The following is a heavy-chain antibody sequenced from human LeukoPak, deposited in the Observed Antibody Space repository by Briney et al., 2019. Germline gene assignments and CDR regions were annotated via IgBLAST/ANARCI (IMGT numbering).Heavy chain of an antibody. D-gene: IGHD2-15*01. J-gene: IGHJ1*01. Sequence: GGSLRLSCAASGFTFSSYSMNWVRQAPGKGLEWVSSISTSSNYIYYADSLKGRFTISRDNAKNSLYLLMNSLRAEDTALYYCARSGYCSGGSCNPVYFQHWGQGTLVTVSS. CDR3: ARSGYCSGGSCNPVYFQH. CDR1: GFTFSSYS. V-gene: IGHV3-21*01. CDR2: ISTSSNYI.